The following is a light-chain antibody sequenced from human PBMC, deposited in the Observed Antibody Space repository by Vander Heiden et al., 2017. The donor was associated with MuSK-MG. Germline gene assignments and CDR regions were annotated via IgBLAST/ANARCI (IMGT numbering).Light chain of an antibody. Sequence: DIQMTQSPSSLSASVGDRVTITCRASQSINTYLNWYQQNPGKAPRLLIYAASSLQSGVPSRFSGSGSGTDFTLTISSLQPEDFATYYCQQSYSTPITFGQGTRLEI. CDR3: QQSYSTPIT. V-gene: IGKV1-39*01. CDR1: QSINTY. J-gene: IGKJ5*01. CDR2: AAS.